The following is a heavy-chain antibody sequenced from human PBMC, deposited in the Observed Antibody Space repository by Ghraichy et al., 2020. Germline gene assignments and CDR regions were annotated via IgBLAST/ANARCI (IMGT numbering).Heavy chain of an antibody. D-gene: IGHD6-6*01. CDR2: IIPIFGTA. J-gene: IGHJ6*02. CDR1: GGTFSSYA. CDR3: ASESSSSSSSPYATYYYYYGMDV. Sequence: SVKVSCKASGGTFSSYAISWVRQAPGQGLEWMGGIIPIFGTANYAQKFQGRVTITADKSTSTAYMELSSLRSEDTAVYYCASESSSSSSSPYATYYYYYGMDVWGQGTTVTVSS. V-gene: IGHV1-69*06.